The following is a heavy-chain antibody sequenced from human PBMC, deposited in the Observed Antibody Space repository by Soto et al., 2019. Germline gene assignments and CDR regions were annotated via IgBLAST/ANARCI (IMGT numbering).Heavy chain of an antibody. J-gene: IGHJ6*02. CDR1: GFSLSNNG. CDR2: ISYDGNNK. D-gene: IGHD3-22*01. V-gene: IGHV3-30*18. Sequence: QVQLVESGGGVVQPGRSLRLSCAASGFSLSNNGRHGVRQAPGKGLEWVAVISYDGNNKYYADSVKGRFTISRDNSKNTVYLEMNNLRAEDTAMYYCAKGGSGNYLTYYYYYGMDVWGQGTTVTVSS. CDR3: AKGGSGNYLTYYYYYGMDV.